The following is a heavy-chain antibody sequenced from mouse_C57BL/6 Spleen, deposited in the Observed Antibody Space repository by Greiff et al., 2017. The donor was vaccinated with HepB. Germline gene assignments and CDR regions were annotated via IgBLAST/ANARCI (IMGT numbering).Heavy chain of an antibody. J-gene: IGHJ3*01. CDR1: GYTFTSYW. D-gene: IGHD6-1*01. V-gene: IGHV1-55*01. CDR2: IYPGSGST. CDR3: ARGSARFAY. Sequence: QVHVKQPGAELVKPGASVKMSCKASGYTFTSYWITWVKQRPGQGLEWIGDIYPGSGSTNYNEKFKSKATLTVDTSSSTAYMQLSSLTSEDSAVYYCARGSARFAYWGQGTLFTVSA.